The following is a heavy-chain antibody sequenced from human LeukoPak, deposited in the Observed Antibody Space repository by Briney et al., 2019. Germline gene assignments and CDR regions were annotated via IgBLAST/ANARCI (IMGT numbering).Heavy chain of an antibody. CDR2: IYTCDSDT. J-gene: IGHJ4*02. CDR1: GSNFTSYW. Sequence: GESLQISCKGSGSNFTSYWVGWVRQLPGKGLEWMGIIYTCDSDTRYSPSFQGQVTISADRSISTAYLQWSSLKASDNAMYYCTRMSLAGYYVSYWGQGTLVTVSS. D-gene: IGHD3-9*01. V-gene: IGHV5-51*01. CDR3: TRMSLAGYYVSY.